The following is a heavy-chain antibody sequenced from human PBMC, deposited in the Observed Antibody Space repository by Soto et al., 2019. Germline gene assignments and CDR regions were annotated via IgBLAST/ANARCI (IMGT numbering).Heavy chain of an antibody. CDR2: IYHSGNT. CDR1: GGSISSGGYS. Sequence: QRQLQESGSGLVKPSQTLSLTCAVSGGSISSGGYSWSWIRQPPGKGLEWIGYIYHSGNTYYSPSLRSRVTISVDGSKNQFSLKLSSVTAADTAVYYCARVPDLWGQGTLVTVSS. CDR3: ARVPDL. J-gene: IGHJ5*02. V-gene: IGHV4-30-2*01. D-gene: IGHD2-2*01.